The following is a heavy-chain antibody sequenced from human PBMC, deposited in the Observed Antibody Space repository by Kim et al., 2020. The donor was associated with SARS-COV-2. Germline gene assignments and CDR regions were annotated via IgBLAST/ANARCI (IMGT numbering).Heavy chain of an antibody. CDR2: TRNKANSYTT. CDR1: GFTFSDHY. Sequence: GGSLRLSCAASGFTFSDHYMDWVRQAPGKGLEWVGRTRNKANSYTTEYAASVKGRFTISRDDSKYSLYLQMNSLKTEDTAVYYCARDLGYYGSGTLLDY. V-gene: IGHV3-72*01. CDR3: ARDLGYYGSGTLLDY. D-gene: IGHD3-10*01. J-gene: IGHJ4*01.